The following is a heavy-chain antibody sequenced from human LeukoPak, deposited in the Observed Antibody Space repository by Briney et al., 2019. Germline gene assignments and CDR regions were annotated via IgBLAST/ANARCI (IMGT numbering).Heavy chain of an antibody. CDR1: GLTLSSYG. J-gene: IGHJ4*02. CDR3: ARVDPVVAETYFDY. Sequence: PGGSLRLSCAASGLTLSSYGMHWVRRAPGKGLEWVSSISPSSNYIKYGDSLKGRITISRDNAKNSLYLQINSLRAEDTAVYYCARVDPVVAETYFDYWGQGTLVTVSS. D-gene: IGHD2-15*01. V-gene: IGHV3-21*01. CDR2: ISPSSNYI.